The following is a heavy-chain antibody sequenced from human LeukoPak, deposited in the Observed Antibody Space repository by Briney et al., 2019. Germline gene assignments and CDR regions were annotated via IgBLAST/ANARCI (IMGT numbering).Heavy chain of an antibody. D-gene: IGHD6-19*01. CDR2: ISSTSTYI. CDR1: GFTFSSYS. V-gene: IGHV3-21*01. J-gene: IGHJ4*02. CDR3: ARDEVAASFDY. Sequence: PGGSLRLSCAASGFTFSSYSMNWVRQAPGKGLEWVSSISSTSTYIYYADSVKGRFTISRDNAKNTLYLQMNSLRAEDTAVYYCARDEVAASFDYWGQGTLVTVSS.